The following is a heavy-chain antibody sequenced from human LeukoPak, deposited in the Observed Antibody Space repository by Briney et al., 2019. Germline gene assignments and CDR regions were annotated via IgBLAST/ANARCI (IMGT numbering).Heavy chain of an antibody. D-gene: IGHD6-13*01. Sequence: ASVKVSCKASGGTFSSYAISWVRQAPGQGLEWMGGIIPIFGTANYAQKFQGRVTITADKSTSTAYMELSSLRSEDTAVYYCARGILTHKGYYYMDVWGKGTTVTVSS. CDR3: ARGILTHKGYYYMDV. J-gene: IGHJ6*03. V-gene: IGHV1-69*06. CDR1: GGTFSSYA. CDR2: IIPIFGTA.